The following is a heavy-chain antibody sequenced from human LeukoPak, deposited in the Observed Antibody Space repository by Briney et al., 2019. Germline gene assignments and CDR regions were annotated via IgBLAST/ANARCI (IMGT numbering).Heavy chain of an antibody. J-gene: IGHJ4*02. V-gene: IGHV1-46*01. CDR3: ARGRFVLDYYRFDY. Sequence: GASVKVSCKASGYTFTSYYMHWVRQAPGQGLEWMVMFNPSGGGTTYAQKFQGRVTMTRDTSTSTVYMELSSLRSEDTAVYYCARGRFVLDYYRFDYWGQGTLVTVSS. CDR2: FNPSGGGT. CDR1: GYTFTSYY. D-gene: IGHD3-22*01.